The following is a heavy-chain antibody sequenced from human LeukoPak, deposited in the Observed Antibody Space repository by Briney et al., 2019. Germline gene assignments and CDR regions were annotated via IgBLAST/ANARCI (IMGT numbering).Heavy chain of an antibody. CDR1: GGSISSYY. Sequence: SETLSLTCTVSGGSISSYYWSWIRQPPGKGLEWIGYIYYSGSTNYNPSLKSRVTISVDTSKNQFSLKLSSVTAADTAVYYCARDIRIAAAGTSYYYMDVWGKGTTVTVSS. CDR2: IYYSGST. V-gene: IGHV4-59*01. CDR3: ARDIRIAAAGTSYYYMDV. J-gene: IGHJ6*03. D-gene: IGHD6-13*01.